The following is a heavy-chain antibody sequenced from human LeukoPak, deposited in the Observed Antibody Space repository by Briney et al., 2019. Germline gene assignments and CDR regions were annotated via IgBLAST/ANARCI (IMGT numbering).Heavy chain of an antibody. J-gene: IGHJ4*02. V-gene: IGHV3-7*01. CDR1: GFTFSDYW. CDR3: VRDDYDFWSGYQRYFEF. Sequence: GGSLRLSCAVSGFTFSDYWMTWVRQAPGKGLEWVANINQDGSEKYYVDSVEGRFTISRDSVKNSLYLQMTSVRADDTAMYYCVRDDYDFWSGYQRYFEFWDQGTLVTVSS. D-gene: IGHD3-3*01. CDR2: INQDGSEK.